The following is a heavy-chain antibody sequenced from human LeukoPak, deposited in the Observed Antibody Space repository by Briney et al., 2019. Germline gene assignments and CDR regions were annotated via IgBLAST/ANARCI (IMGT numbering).Heavy chain of an antibody. CDR1: GGSFSGYY. Sequence: SETLSLTCAVYGGSFSGYYWSWVRQPPGKGLEWIGEINHSGSTNYNPSLKSRVTISVDTSKNQFSLKLSSVTAADTAVYYCARGLRRGSGKKAYYYYGMDVWGKGTTVTVSS. CDR3: ARGLRRGSGKKAYYYYGMDV. CDR2: INHSGST. V-gene: IGHV4-34*01. D-gene: IGHD3-10*01. J-gene: IGHJ6*04.